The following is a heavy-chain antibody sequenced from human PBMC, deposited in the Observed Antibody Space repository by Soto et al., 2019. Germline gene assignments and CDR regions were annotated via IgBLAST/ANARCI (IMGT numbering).Heavy chain of an antibody. Sequence: GSLRLSCAASGFPFSFYSMNWVRQAPGKGLEWISYITSTSSAINYADSVRGRFTISRDNAMRSLFLHMNSLRDEDTAVYYCARDGKGAAYTDGPYYFDYWGQGALVTVSS. J-gene: IGHJ4*02. CDR3: ARDGKGAAYTDGPYYFDY. CDR1: GFPFSFYS. V-gene: IGHV3-48*02. D-gene: IGHD1-1*01. CDR2: ITSTSSAI.